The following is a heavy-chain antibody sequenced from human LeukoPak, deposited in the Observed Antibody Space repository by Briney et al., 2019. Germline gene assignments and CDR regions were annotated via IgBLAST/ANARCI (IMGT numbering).Heavy chain of an antibody. CDR1: GYTFTGYY. V-gene: IGHV1-2*04. D-gene: IGHD2-15*01. CDR3: AREKRYCSGGSCSYDAFDI. CDR2: INPNSGGT. Sequence: ASVKVSCKASGYTFTGYYMHWVRQAPGQGLEWMGWINPNSGGTNYAQKFQGWVTMTRDTSISTAYMELSRLRSDDTAVYYYAREKRYCSGGSCSYDAFDIWGQGTMVTVSS. J-gene: IGHJ3*02.